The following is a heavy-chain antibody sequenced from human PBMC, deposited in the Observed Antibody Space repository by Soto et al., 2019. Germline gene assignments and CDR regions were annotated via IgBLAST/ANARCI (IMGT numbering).Heavy chain of an antibody. CDR3: ARRAMVRGDSYYYYYGMDV. CDR2: IIPIFGTA. J-gene: IGHJ6*02. V-gene: IGHV1-69*06. Sequence: QVQLVQSGAEVKKPGSSVKVSCKASGGTFSSYAISWVRQAPGQGLEWMGGIIPIFGTANYAQKFQGRVTITADKSTSTAYMELSSLRSEDTAVYYCARRAMVRGDSYYYYYGMDVWGQGTTDSGAS. CDR1: GGTFSSYA. D-gene: IGHD3-10*01.